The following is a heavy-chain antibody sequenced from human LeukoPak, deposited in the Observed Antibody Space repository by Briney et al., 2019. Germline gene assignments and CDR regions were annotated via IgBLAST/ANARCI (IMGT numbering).Heavy chain of an antibody. CDR3: AGGWAGFAGFGY. V-gene: IGHV4-4*07. D-gene: IGHD3-16*01. Sequence: PSETLSLACTVPGDSLSSFYWSWIRQPAGKGLEWIGRIFPGGNSNYNPSLNSRVTVSVDTAKNQFSLRLSSVTAADTAVYFCAGGWAGFAGFGYWGRGIPVTVSS. CDR2: IFPGGNS. J-gene: IGHJ4*02. CDR1: GDSLSSFY.